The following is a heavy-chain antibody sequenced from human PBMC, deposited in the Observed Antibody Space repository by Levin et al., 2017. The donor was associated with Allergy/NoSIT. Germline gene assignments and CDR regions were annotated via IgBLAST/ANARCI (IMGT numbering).Heavy chain of an antibody. CDR2: INHSGTT. Sequence: SQTLSLTCAVYGGSFSGYYWTWIRQPPGKGLEWIGEINHSGTTHYNPSLKSRVTISVDTSKNQFSLKLSSVTAADTAVYYCARGNVGGVIDNYFFDYWGQGTLVTVSS. D-gene: IGHD3-16*02. V-gene: IGHV4-34*01. CDR1: GGSFSGYY. CDR3: ARGNVGGVIDNYFFDY. J-gene: IGHJ4*02.